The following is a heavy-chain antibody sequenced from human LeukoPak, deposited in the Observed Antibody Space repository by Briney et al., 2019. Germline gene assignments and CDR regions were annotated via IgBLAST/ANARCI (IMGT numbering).Heavy chain of an antibody. CDR3: AAVSSSSSSP. Sequence: SETLSLTCTVSGGSISSYYWGWIRQPPGKGLEWIGSIYHSGSTYYNPSLKSRVTISVDTSKNQFSLKLSSVTAADTAVYYCAAVSSSSSSPWGQGTLVTVSS. CDR2: IYHSGST. D-gene: IGHD6-6*01. CDR1: GGSISSYY. V-gene: IGHV4-38-2*02. J-gene: IGHJ5*02.